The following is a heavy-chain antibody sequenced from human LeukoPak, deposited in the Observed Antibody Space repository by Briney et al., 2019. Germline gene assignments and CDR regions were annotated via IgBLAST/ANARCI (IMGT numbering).Heavy chain of an antibody. J-gene: IGHJ6*02. D-gene: IGHD2-15*01. V-gene: IGHV4-59*01. CDR2: IYYSGST. Sequence: SSETLSLTCTVSGGSISSYYWSWIRQPPGKGLEWIGYIYYSGSTNYNPSLKSRVTISVDTSKNQFSLKLSSVTAADTAVYYCARGSFIYYYYYGMDVWGQGTTVTVSS. CDR3: ARGSFIYYYYYGMDV. CDR1: GGSISSYY.